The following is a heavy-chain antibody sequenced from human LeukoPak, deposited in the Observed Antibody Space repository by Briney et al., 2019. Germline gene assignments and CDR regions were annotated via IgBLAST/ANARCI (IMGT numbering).Heavy chain of an antibody. CDR2: ISYDGSNK. V-gene: IGHV3-30-3*01. CDR1: GFTFSSYA. J-gene: IGHJ3*02. Sequence: GGSLRLSCAASGFTFSSYAMHWVRQAPGKGLEWVAVISYDGSNKYYADSVKGRFTISRDNSKNTLYLQMNSLRAEDTAVYYCAEEGHHDAFDIWGQGTMVTVSS. CDR3: AEEGHHDAFDI.